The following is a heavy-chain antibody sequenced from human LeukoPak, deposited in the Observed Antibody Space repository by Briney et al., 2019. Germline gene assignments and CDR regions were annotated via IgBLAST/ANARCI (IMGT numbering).Heavy chain of an antibody. D-gene: IGHD2-2*01. CDR1: GFSVSSHD. CDR2: ISSNGNPM. J-gene: IGHJ4*02. CDR3: ARRYCSSTSCTLDH. Sequence: GGSLRPSCAAAGFSVSSHDMNWVRQAPGAGLEWDLLISSNGNPMYYADSVNGRFNISRDNAKNSLYLQMNSLRAEDTAVYYCARRYCSSTSCTLDHWGQGTLVTVSS. V-gene: IGHV3-48*03.